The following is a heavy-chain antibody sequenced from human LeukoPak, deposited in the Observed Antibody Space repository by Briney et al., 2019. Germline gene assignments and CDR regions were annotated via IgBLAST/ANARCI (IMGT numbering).Heavy chain of an antibody. V-gene: IGHV3-48*04. Sequence: GGSLRLSCAASGLSLSSNNMHWVRQAPGGGREWISYISAASGTIYSSDSLKGRFTISRDNTRNTLYLQMNSLRPEDTAVYYCARDLGLRRMIWGRGTLVVVSS. CDR1: GLSLSSNN. J-gene: IGHJ2*01. CDR2: ISAASGTI. CDR3: ARDLGLRRMI.